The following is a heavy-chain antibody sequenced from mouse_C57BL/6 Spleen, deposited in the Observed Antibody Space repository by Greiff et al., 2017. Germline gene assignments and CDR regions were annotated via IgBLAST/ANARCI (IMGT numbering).Heavy chain of an antibody. J-gene: IGHJ4*01. D-gene: IGHD2-4*01. V-gene: IGHV1-39*01. CDR3: GRRDYDVGAVDY. CDR2: INPNYGTT. Sequence: VQLQESGPELVKPGASVKISCKASGYSFTDYNMNWVKQRHGKSLEWIGVINPNYGTTSYNQKFKGKATLTVDQSSSTAYMQLNSLTSEDSAVYYYGRRDYDVGAVDYWGQGTSVTVSS. CDR1: GYSFTDYN.